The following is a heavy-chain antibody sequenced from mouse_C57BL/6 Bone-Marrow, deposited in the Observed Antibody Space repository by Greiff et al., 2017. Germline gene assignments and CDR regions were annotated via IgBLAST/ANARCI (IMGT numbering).Heavy chain of an antibody. J-gene: IGHJ1*03. CDR1: GFNFKDYY. CDR3: ASGGLRLYWYFDV. V-gene: IGHV14-2*01. D-gene: IGHD2-4*01. CDR2: IDPEDGDT. Sequence: EVKLVESGAELVKPGASVKLSCTASGFNFKDYYMHWVKQRTEQGLEWIGRIDPEDGDTKYAPKFQGKATITADKSSNTAYLQLSSLTSEDTDDYYCASGGLRLYWYFDVWGTGTTVTVSS.